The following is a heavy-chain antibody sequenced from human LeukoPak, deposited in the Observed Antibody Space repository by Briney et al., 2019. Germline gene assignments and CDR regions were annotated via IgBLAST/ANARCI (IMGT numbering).Heavy chain of an antibody. J-gene: IGHJ4*02. CDR2: ISGSGGST. CDR1: GFTFHNYA. V-gene: IGHV3-23*01. Sequence: PGGSLRLSCAASGFTFHNYAINWIRQAPGKGLEWVSAISGSGGSTYYADSVKGRFTISRDNSKNTLYLQMNSLRAEDTAVYYCAKEKYRLAVALDYWGQGTLVTVSS. D-gene: IGHD6-19*01. CDR3: AKEKYRLAVALDY.